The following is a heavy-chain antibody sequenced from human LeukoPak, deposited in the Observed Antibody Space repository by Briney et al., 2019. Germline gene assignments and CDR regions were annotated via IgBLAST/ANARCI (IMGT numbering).Heavy chain of an antibody. J-gene: IGHJ6*03. CDR3: ARGDMRGGRAYYYYYYMDV. V-gene: IGHV4-59*01. D-gene: IGHD3-10*01. Sequence: SETLSLTRTVSGGSISSYYWSWIRQPPGKGLEWIGYIYYSGSTNYNPSLKSRVTISVDTSKNQFSLKLSSVTAADTAVYYCARGDMRGGRAYYYYYYMDVWGKGTTVTVSS. CDR2: IYYSGST. CDR1: GGSISSYY.